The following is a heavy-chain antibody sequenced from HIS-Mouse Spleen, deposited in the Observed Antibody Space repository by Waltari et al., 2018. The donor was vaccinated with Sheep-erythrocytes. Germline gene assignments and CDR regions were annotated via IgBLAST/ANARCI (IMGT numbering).Heavy chain of an antibody. Sequence: EVQLVESGGGLVQPGGSLRLSCAASGFNFSSDSMNWVRQAPGKGLEWVSYISSSSSTIYYADSVKGRFTISRDNAKNSLYLQMNSLRAEDTAVYYCARVFLYSGSYYFDYWGQGTLVTVSS. CDR2: ISSSSSTI. CDR3: ARVFLYSGSYYFDY. CDR1: GFNFSSDS. J-gene: IGHJ4*02. D-gene: IGHD1-26*01. V-gene: IGHV3-48*01.